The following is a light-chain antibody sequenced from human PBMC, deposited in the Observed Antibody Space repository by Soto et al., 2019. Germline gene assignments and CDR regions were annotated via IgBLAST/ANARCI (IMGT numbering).Light chain of an antibody. V-gene: IGKV1-39*01. CDR1: QSISNH. CDR2: AAS. CDR3: QQSYSTLWT. J-gene: IGKJ1*01. Sequence: IQITQSPSSVSASVEDRVIITCRASQSISNHLNWYQQKPGKAPKLLVFAASSLQSGVPSRFSGSGSGTDFTLTINSLQPEDFATYYCQQSYSTLWTFGQGTKVDIK.